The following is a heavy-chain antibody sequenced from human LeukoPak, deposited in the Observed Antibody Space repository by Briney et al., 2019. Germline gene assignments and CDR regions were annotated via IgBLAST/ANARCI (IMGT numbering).Heavy chain of an antibody. J-gene: IGHJ6*03. Sequence: SVKVPCKASGGTFSSYAISWVRQAPGQGLEWMGGIIPIFGTANYAQKFQGRVTITADESTSTAYMELSSLRSEDTAVYYCARDPYCSSTSCYPHRYYYYYMDVWGKGTTVTVSS. CDR3: ARDPYCSSTSCYPHRYYYYYMDV. CDR2: IIPIFGTA. D-gene: IGHD2-2*01. CDR1: GGTFSSYA. V-gene: IGHV1-69*01.